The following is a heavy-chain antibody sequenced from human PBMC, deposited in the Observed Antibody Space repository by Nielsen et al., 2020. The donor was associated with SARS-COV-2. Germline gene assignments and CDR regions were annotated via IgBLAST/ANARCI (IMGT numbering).Heavy chain of an antibody. CDR1: GFTFSGYA. Sequence: GESLKISCTASGFTFSGYAMSWVRQAPGKGLEWVSAFSGRGGTHYADFVKGRFTTSTDKSRTTLYLQMTSLRAEDTAIYYCARSTPYSTTWYGALDSWGQGTLVTVSS. CDR2: FSGRGGT. D-gene: IGHD6-13*01. CDR3: ARSTPYSTTWYGALDS. J-gene: IGHJ4*02. V-gene: IGHV3-23*01.